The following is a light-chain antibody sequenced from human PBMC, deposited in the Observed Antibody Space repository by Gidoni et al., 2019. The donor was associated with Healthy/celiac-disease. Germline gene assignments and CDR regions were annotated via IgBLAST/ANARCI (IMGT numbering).Light chain of an antibody. CDR1: QSVSSSY. V-gene: IGKV3-20*01. CDR2: GAS. J-gene: IGKJ2*01. CDR3: QQYGSSPLYT. Sequence: EIVLTQSPGTLSLSPGDRATLSCRASQSVSSSYLAWYQQKPGQAPRLLIYGASSRATGIPDRFSGSGSGTDFTLTISRLEPEDFAVYYCQQYGSSPLYTFGQWTKLEIK.